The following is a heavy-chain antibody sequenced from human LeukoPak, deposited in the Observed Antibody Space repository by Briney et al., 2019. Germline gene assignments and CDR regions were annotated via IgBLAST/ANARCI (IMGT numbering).Heavy chain of an antibody. CDR1: GGSFSSYG. V-gene: IGHV1-46*01. CDR3: ARDQVGGAIPLAY. J-gene: IGHJ1*01. Sequence: ASVKVSCKASGGSFSSYGISWIRQAPGQGLEWMGIINPSGGSSSYAQKFQGRVTLTSDTSTSTVYMELSTLRSEDTAVYYCARDQVGGAIPLAYWGQCTLVTVSS. CDR2: INPSGGSS. D-gene: IGHD1-26*01.